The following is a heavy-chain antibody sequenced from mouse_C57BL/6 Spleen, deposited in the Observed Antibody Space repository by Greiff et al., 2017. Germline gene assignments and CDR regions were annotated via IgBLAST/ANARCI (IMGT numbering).Heavy chain of an antibody. CDR3: ARHNIVADN. V-gene: IGHV5-6*02. J-gene: IGHJ2*01. D-gene: IGHD1-1*01. CDR2: ISSGGSYT. CDR1: GFTFSSYG. Sequence: DVKLVESGGDLVKPGGSLKLSCAASGFTFSSYGMSWVRQTPDKRLEWVATISSGGSYTYYPDSVKGRFTISRDNAKNTLYLQMSSLKSEDTAMYYCARHNIVADNWGQGTTLTVSS.